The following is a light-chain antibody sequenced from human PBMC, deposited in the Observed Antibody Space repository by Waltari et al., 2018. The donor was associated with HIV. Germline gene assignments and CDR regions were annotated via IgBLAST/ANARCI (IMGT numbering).Light chain of an antibody. CDR2: GKN. J-gene: IGLJ3*02. V-gene: IGLV3-19*01. Sequence: SSELTQYPAVSVALGQTVRITCQGDSLRSYYASWYQQKPGQAPVLVIYGKNNRPSGIPDRFAGSSSGNTASLTITGAQAEEEADYYCNSRDSSGNHLDWVFGGGTKLTVL. CDR3: NSRDSSGNHLDWV. CDR1: SLRSYY.